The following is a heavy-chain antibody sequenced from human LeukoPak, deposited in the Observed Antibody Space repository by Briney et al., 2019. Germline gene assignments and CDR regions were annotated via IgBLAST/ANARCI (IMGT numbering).Heavy chain of an antibody. D-gene: IGHD2-8*01. CDR2: ISGSGGST. CDR3: AKDFSPSCTNGVCYRWFDP. J-gene: IGHJ5*02. V-gene: IGHV3-23*01. CDR1: GFTFSSYA. Sequence: PGGSLRLSCAASGFTFSSYAMSWVRQAPGKGLEWVSAISGSGGSTYYADSVKGRFTISRDNSKNTLYLQMNSLRAEDTAVYYCAKDFSPSCTNGVCYRWFDPSGQGTLVTAYS.